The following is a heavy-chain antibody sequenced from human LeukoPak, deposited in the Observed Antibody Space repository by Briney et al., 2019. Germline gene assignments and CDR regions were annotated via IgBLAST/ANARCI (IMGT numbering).Heavy chain of an antibody. D-gene: IGHD6-19*01. J-gene: IGHJ4*02. CDR2: ISYDGSNK. CDR3: AVPDYSSGWYGYFDY. Sequence: GGSLRLSCAASGFTFSSYAMHWVRQAPGKGLEWVAVISYDGSNKYYADSVKGRFTISRDNSKNTVYLQMNSLRAEDTAVYYCAVPDYSSGWYGYFDYWGQGTLVTVSS. V-gene: IGHV3-30*01. CDR1: GFTFSSYA.